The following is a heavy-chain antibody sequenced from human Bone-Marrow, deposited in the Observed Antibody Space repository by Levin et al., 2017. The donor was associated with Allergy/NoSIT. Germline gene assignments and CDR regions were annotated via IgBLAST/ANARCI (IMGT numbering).Heavy chain of an antibody. J-gene: IGHJ3*01. Sequence: GESLISCSSSIFTYTMHWVRQAPGRGLEFVASSVGSGGATHYGDSVRGRFSVSRDSSKNTVYLHMTSLRSDDTALYYCVRDRSGSFAVDVWGQGTRVTVSS. CDR1: IFTYT. D-gene: IGHD1-26*01. CDR3: VRDRSGSFAVDV. V-gene: IGHV3-64D*08. CDR2: SVGSGGAT.